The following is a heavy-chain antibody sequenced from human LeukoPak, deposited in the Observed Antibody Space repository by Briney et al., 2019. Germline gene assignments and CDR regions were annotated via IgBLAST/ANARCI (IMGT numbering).Heavy chain of an antibody. CDR2: IYYSGSS. V-gene: IGHV4-59*01. CDR1: GGSISRYY. CDR3: AASTQLVPTYYYYYYMDV. D-gene: IGHD6-13*01. J-gene: IGHJ6*03. Sequence: SETLSLTCTVSGGSISRYYWSWVRQPPGKGLEWIGYIYYSGSSNYNPSLKSRVTISVDTPKNQFSLKLSSVTAADTAAYYCAASTQLVPTYYYYYYMDVWGKGTTVTVSS.